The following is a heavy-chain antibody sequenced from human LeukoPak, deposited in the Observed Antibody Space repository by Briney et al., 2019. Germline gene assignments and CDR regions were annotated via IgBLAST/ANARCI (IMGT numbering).Heavy chain of an antibody. CDR3: ARVGRPAALDY. V-gene: IGHV3-11*04. Sequence: GGSLRLSCAASGFIFSDYYMSWIRPAPGKGLEWVSYISSSGSTIYYADSVKGRFTISRDNAKNSLYLQMNSLRAEDTAVYYCARVGRPAALDYWGQGTLVTVSS. CDR1: GFIFSDYY. D-gene: IGHD2-2*01. CDR2: ISSSGSTI. J-gene: IGHJ4*02.